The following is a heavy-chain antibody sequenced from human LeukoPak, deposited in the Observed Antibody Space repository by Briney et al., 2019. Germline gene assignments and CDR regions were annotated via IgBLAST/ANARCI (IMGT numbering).Heavy chain of an antibody. D-gene: IGHD6-13*01. J-gene: IGHJ4*02. CDR3: TLIAAAGTGY. CDR2: ISGSGGST. Sequence: GGSLRLSCAASGFTFSSYAMSWVRQAPGEGLEWVSAISGSGGSTYYADSVKGRFTISRDNSKNTLYLQMNSLRAEDTAVYYCTLIAAAGTGYWGQGTLVTVSS. CDR1: GFTFSSYA. V-gene: IGHV3-23*01.